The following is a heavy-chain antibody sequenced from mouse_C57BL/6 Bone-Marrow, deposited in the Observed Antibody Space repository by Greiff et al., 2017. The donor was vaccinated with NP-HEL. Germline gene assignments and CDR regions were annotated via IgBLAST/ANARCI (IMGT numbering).Heavy chain of an antibody. CDR2: ISNGGGST. J-gene: IGHJ3*01. V-gene: IGHV5-12*01. CDR3: ARHAGFAY. Sequence: EVMLVESGGGLVQPGGSLKLSCAASGFTFSDYYMYWVRQTPEKRLEWVAYISNGGGSTYYPDTVKGRFTISRDNAKNTLYLQMSRRKSEDTAMYYCARHAGFAYWGQGTLVTVSA. CDR1: GFTFSDYY.